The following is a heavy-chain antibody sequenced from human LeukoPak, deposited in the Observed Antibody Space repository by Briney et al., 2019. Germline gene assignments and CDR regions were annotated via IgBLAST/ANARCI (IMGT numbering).Heavy chain of an antibody. J-gene: IGHJ6*03. CDR2: IIPMFGTA. V-gene: IGHV1-69*13. CDR3: ARSLKEVYHYYMDV. Sequence: ASVKVSCKASGGTFSYYAISWVRQAPGQGLEWMGGIIPMFGTANYAQKFQGRVTITADEPTSTAYMELSSLRSEDTAIYYCARSLKEVYHYYMDVWGKGTTVTISS. CDR1: GGTFSYYA.